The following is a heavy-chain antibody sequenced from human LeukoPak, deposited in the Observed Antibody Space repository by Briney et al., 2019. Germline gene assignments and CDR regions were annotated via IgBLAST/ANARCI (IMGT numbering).Heavy chain of an antibody. V-gene: IGHV3-30*18. D-gene: IGHD4-17*01. CDR1: GFSFSTYG. J-gene: IGHJ6*02. Sequence: GGSLRLFCAASGFSFSTYGMHWVRQAPGKGLEWVAVISYDGSNKYYADSVKGRFTISRDKSKNTLYLQINTLRAEDTAMYFCAKNRYPYQMTTVTTDHYYGMDVWGQGTTVTVSS. CDR3: AKNRYPYQMTTVTTDHYYGMDV. CDR2: ISYDGSNK.